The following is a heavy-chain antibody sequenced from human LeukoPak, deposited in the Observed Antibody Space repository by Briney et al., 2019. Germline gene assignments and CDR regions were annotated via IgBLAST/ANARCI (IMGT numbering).Heavy chain of an antibody. D-gene: IGHD2-2*01. V-gene: IGHV4-34*01. Sequence: SETLSLTCAVSGGSFSGYYWSWIRQPPGKGLEWIGEINHSGSTNYNPSLKSRVTISVDTSKNQFSLKLSSVTAADTAVYYCAAEDSSTSSMGVWGKGTTVTVSS. CDR2: INHSGST. CDR1: GGSFSGYY. J-gene: IGHJ6*04. CDR3: AAEDSSTSSMGV.